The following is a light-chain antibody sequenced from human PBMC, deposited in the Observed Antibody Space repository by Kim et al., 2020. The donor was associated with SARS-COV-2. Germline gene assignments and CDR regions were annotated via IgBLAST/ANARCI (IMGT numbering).Light chain of an antibody. CDR1: QSIDSY. V-gene: IGKV3-11*01. Sequence: EILLTQSPASLSVSPGERATLSCRASQSIDSYLAWYQHKPGLAPRLLIFDASKRATGVPDRFGASGSGTDFTLTINNLESDDFAVYYCQQRKDWPQTFGQGNKVEIK. J-gene: IGKJ1*01. CDR2: DAS. CDR3: QQRKDWPQT.